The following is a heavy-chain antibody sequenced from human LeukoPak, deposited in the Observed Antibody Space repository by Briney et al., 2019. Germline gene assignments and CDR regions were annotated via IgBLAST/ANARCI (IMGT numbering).Heavy chain of an antibody. CDR1: GGSISSGSYF. CDR3: ARDRRGITMVRGVSPFDY. V-gene: IGHV4-39*07. J-gene: IGHJ4*02. D-gene: IGHD3-10*01. CDR2: SSYSGST. Sequence: PSETLSLTCTVSGGSISSGSYFWGWIRQSPGKGLEWIGSSSYSGSTYYNPSLKSRVTISVDTSKNQFSLKLSSVTAADTAVYYCARDRRGITMVRGVSPFDYWGQGTLVTVSS.